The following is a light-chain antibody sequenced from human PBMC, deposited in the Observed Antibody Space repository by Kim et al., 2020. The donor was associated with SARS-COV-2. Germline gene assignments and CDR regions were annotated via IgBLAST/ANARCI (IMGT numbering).Light chain of an antibody. Sequence: ASVGDRVTITCRASQGINTYLAWYRQKPGKVPKLLIYAASTLQSGVPSRFSGSGSGTDFTLTISSLQPEDVATYYCQKYKSAPWTFGQGTKVEIK. CDR3: QKYKSAPWT. J-gene: IGKJ1*01. V-gene: IGKV1-27*01. CDR1: QGINTY. CDR2: AAS.